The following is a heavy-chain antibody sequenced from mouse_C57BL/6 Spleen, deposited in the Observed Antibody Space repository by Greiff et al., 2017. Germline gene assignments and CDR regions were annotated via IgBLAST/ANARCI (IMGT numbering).Heavy chain of an antibody. CDR2: IDPETGGT. D-gene: IGHD1-3*01. J-gene: IGHJ4*01. CDR3: TRSGDAMDY. V-gene: IGHV1-15*01. Sequence: QVQLQQSGAELVRPGASVTLSCKASGYTFTDYEMHWVKQTPVHGLEWIGAIDPETGGTAYTQTFKGKAILTADKSSSTTYLGLRSLTSEDSAVYYCTRSGDAMDYWGQGTSVTVSS. CDR1: GYTFTDYE.